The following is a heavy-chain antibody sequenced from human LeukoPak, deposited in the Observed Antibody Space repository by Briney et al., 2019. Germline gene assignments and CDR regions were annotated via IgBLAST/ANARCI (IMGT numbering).Heavy chain of an antibody. Sequence: SVKVSCKASGGTFISHAISWVRQAPGHGLEWIGGIIYIFGTANYAQKFQGRVTITADESTSTSYMELSSLRSEDTAVYYCARGPPEVYGSSGYYEDWGQGTLVTVSS. CDR1: GGTFISHA. V-gene: IGHV1-69*01. CDR3: ARGPPEVYGSSGYYED. CDR2: IIYIFGTA. J-gene: IGHJ4*02. D-gene: IGHD3-22*01.